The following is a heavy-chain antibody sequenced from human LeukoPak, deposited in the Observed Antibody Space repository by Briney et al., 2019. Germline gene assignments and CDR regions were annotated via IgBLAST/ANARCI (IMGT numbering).Heavy chain of an antibody. CDR3: ARDGAAMVTRLFDY. V-gene: IGHV3-21*01. CDR1: GFTFSSYS. J-gene: IGHJ4*02. D-gene: IGHD5-18*01. CDR2: ISSSSSYI. Sequence: GGSLRLSCAASGFTFSSYSMNWVRQAPGKGLEWVSSISSSSSYIYYADSVKGRFTIPRDNAKNSLYLQMNSLRAEDTAVYYCARDGAAMVTRLFDYWGQGTLVTVSS.